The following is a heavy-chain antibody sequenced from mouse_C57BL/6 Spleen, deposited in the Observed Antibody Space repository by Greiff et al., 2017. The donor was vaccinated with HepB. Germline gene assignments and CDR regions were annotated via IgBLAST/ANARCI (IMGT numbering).Heavy chain of an antibody. V-gene: IGHV7-3*01. CDR2: IRNKANGYTT. CDR3: ARPYYGSSGWYFDV. CDR1: GFTFTDYY. D-gene: IGHD1-1*01. J-gene: IGHJ1*03. Sequence: EVKLVESGGGLVQPGGSLSLSCAASGFTFTDYYMSWVRQPPGKALEWLGFIRNKANGYTTEYSASVKGRFTISRDNSQSILYLQMNALRAEDSATYYCARPYYGSSGWYFDVWGTGTTVTVSS.